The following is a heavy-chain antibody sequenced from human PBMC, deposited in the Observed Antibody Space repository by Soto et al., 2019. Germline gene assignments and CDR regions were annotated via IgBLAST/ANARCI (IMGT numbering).Heavy chain of an antibody. V-gene: IGHV1-18*04. CDR1: GYTFTRYG. CDR2: ISAYNGNT. Sequence: QVQLVQSGAEVKKPGASVKVSCKASGYTFTRYGFSWVRQAPGQGPEWMGWISAYNGNTNYAQKFQGRVTMTTDTPTSTAYMELKSLRSDDTAVYYCAREGRHCSGGSCYAYDWFDPWGQGTLVTVSS. CDR3: AREGRHCSGGSCYAYDWFDP. J-gene: IGHJ5*02. D-gene: IGHD2-15*01.